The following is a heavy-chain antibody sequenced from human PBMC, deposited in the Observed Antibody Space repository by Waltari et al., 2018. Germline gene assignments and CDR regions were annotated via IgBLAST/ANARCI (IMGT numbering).Heavy chain of an antibody. Sequence: EGQLVESGGGLVQPGRSLRLSCKGSGFTFSDYDLSWVRQAPGKRLEWVAFIRSKPYGETTEYAASVRGRFTISRDDSENFAYLEMNSLKSEDTALYYCTSGRWLANFDDWGQGALVTVSS. CDR1: GFTFSDYD. D-gene: IGHD6-19*01. V-gene: IGHV3-49*04. CDR2: IRSKPYGETT. J-gene: IGHJ4*02. CDR3: TSGRWLANFDD.